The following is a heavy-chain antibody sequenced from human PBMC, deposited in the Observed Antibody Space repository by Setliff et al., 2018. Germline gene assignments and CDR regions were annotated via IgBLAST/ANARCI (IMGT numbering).Heavy chain of an antibody. CDR1: GFTFSHYP. V-gene: IGHV3-30*04. J-gene: IGHJ1*01. D-gene: IGHD2-15*01. CDR3: ARASLGKFGSAVEYFHH. Sequence: GGSLRLSCEASGFTFSHYPMHWVRQAPGKGLEWVAVILYDGSNEYYADSVKGRFTISRDNSKDTLYLQMNSLRVDDTAVYYCARASLGKFGSAVEYFHHWGQGTLVTVSS. CDR2: ILYDGSNE.